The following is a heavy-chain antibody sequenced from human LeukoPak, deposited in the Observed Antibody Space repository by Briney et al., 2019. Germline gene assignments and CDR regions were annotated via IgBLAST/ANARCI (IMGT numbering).Heavy chain of an antibody. V-gene: IGHV4-59*01. D-gene: IGHD6-19*01. CDR2: IYYSGST. CDR1: GGSISRYY. J-gene: IGHJ4*02. CDR3: ARDLPTSSGPL. Sequence: SETLSLTCTVSGGSISRYYWSWIRQPPGKGLEWIGYIYYSGSTNYSPSLKSRVTISLDTSKNQFSLKLSSVTPADTAVYYCARDLPTSSGPLWGQGTLVTVSS.